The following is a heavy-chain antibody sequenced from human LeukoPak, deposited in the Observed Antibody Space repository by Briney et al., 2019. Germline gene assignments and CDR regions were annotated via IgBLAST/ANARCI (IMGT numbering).Heavy chain of an antibody. Sequence: PGRSLRLSCAASGFTFYAFAMNWVRQAPGKGLEWVSSISWNSDIILYADSVQGRFTISRDNDGNSLYLEMSSLRPEDTALYYCVKSGGRDYMDAWGKGTTVIVSS. CDR1: GFTFYAFA. CDR3: VKSGGRDYMDA. D-gene: IGHD1-14*01. CDR2: ISWNSDII. J-gene: IGHJ6*03. V-gene: IGHV3-9*01.